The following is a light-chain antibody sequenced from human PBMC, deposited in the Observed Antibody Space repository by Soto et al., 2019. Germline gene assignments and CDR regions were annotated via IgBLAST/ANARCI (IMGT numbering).Light chain of an antibody. V-gene: IGLV2-14*01. CDR3: SSYTSSSTLHYV. J-gene: IGLJ1*01. CDR1: SSDVGGYNY. CDR2: DVS. Sequence: HSVLTQPASVSGSPGQSITISCTGTSSDVGGYNYVSWYQQHPGKAPKLMIYDVSNRPSGVSNRFSGSKSGNTASLTISGLQAEDEADYYCSSYTSSSTLHYVFGTGTKLIVL.